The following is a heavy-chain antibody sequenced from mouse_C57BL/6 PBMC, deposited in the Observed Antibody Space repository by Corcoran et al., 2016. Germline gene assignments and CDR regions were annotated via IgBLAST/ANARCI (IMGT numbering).Heavy chain of an antibody. J-gene: IGHJ4*01. D-gene: IGHD2-2*01. CDR3: ARVYGYDGAMDY. CDR1: GYPFTDYY. CDR2: IYPNNGGN. V-gene: IGHV1-34*01. Sequence: EDPLQLSGPELVRPEASEKMFCKASGYPFTDYYMHWVKQSHGKSLGWIGYIYPNNGGNGYNQKFKGKGTLTVVKSSSTAYMELRSLTSEDSAVYYCARVYGYDGAMDYWGQGTSVTVSS.